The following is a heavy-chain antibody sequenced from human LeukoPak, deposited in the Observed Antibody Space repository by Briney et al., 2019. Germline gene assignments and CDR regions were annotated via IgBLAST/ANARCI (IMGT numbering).Heavy chain of an antibody. CDR3: ARGDTSSWYYFDY. CDR2: IRNKANSYTT. J-gene: IGHJ4*02. D-gene: IGHD6-13*01. V-gene: IGHV3-72*01. CDR1: GFTFSDHY. Sequence: EGSLRLSCAASGFTFSDHYMDWVRQAPGKGLEWVGRIRNKANSYTTEYAASVKGRFTISRDDSKNSLYVQMNSLKTEDTAVYYCARGDTSSWYYFDYWGQGTLVTVSS.